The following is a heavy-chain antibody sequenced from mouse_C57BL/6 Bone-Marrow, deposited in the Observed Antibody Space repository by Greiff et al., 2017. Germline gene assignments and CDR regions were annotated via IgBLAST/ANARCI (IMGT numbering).Heavy chain of an antibody. D-gene: IGHD1-1*01. Sequence: VQLKQSGAELVKPGASVKISCKASGYSFTGYYMNWVKQSPEKSLEWIGEINPSTGGTTYNQKFKAKATLTVDKSSSTAYMQLKSLTSEDSAVYSCARGGVTTVVAHYFDYWGQGTTLTVSS. CDR1: GYSFTGYY. CDR2: INPSTGGT. J-gene: IGHJ2*01. CDR3: ARGGVTTVVAHYFDY. V-gene: IGHV1-42*01.